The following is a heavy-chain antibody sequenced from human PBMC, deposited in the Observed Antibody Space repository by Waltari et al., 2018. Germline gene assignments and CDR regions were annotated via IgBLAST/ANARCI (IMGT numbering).Heavy chain of an antibody. CDR3: ARSPAQEGYCSGGSCYQSPLTSDY. CDR1: GYTFTSYG. J-gene: IGHJ4*02. Sequence: QVQLVQSGAEVKKPGASVKVSCKASGYTFTSYGISWVRQAPGQGLEWMGWISAYNGNTNYAQKRQGRVTMTTDTSTSTAYMELRSLRSDDTAVYYCARSPAQEGYCSGGSCYQSPLTSDYWGQGTLVTVSS. V-gene: IGHV1-18*01. CDR2: ISAYNGNT. D-gene: IGHD2-15*01.